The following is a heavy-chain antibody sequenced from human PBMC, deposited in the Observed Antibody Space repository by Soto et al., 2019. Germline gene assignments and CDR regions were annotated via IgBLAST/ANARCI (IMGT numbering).Heavy chain of an antibody. J-gene: IGHJ6*02. CDR2: ISYDGSNK. D-gene: IGHD3-3*01. Sequence: QVQLVESGGGVVQPGRSLRLSCAASGFTFSSYAMHWVRQAPGKGLEWVAVISYDGSNKYYADSVKGRFTISRDNSKNTLYLQMNSLRAEDTAVYYCARDPYDFWSGYWYYYYYCMDVWGQGTTVTVSS. V-gene: IGHV3-30-3*01. CDR3: ARDPYDFWSGYWYYYYYCMDV. CDR1: GFTFSSYA.